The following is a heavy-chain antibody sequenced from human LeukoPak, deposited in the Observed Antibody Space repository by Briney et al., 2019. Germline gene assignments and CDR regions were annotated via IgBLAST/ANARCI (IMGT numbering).Heavy chain of an antibody. CDR3: ARVRAVAGTNPVDY. V-gene: IGHV1-2*02. Sequence: ASVKVSCKASGYTFTSYDINWVRQAPGQGLEWMGWINPNSGGTNYAQKFQGRVTMTRDTSISTAYMELSRLRSDDTAVYYCARVRAVAGTNPVDYWGQGTLVTVSS. D-gene: IGHD6-19*01. CDR2: INPNSGGT. CDR1: GYTFTSYD. J-gene: IGHJ4*02.